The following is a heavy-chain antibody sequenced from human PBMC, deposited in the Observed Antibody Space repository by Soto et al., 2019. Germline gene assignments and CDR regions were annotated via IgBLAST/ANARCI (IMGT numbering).Heavy chain of an antibody. V-gene: IGHV3-30*18. Sequence: VQLVESGGGVVQPGRSLRLSCAASGFTFSDYAMHWVRQAPDKGLEWVAVVSHDGRNTHYADSVKGRFTISRDSSKNTVSLEMSSLRAEDTAVYYCAKGGRQWLVTSDFNYWCQGALVTVSS. D-gene: IGHD6-19*01. CDR1: GFTFSDYA. CDR3: AKGGRQWLVTSDFNY. J-gene: IGHJ4*02. CDR2: VSHDGRNT.